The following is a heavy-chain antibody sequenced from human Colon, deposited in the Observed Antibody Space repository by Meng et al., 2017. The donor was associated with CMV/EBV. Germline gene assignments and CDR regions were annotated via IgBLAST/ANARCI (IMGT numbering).Heavy chain of an antibody. J-gene: IGHJ1*01. V-gene: IGHV1-18*04. CDR2: INTYNSNT. D-gene: IGHD3-16*01. CDR3: ARQPARVRH. CDR1: GYTFTNFG. Sequence: QVLQELVGVGLKQSGAQVHASAESCGYTFTNFGSSRLRQARGRGLGLMEYINTYNSNTNSAQRFQGRVALTTATSTSSVNLELGTLTSADTYMCSSARQPARVRHWGQGTLVTVSS.